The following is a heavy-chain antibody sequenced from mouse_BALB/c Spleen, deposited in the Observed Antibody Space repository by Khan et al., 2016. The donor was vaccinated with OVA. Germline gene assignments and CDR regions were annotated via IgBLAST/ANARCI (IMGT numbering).Heavy chain of an antibody. CDR3: VRDGADQRNYGGLAY. CDR1: GYTFTSYT. J-gene: IGHJ3*01. D-gene: IGHD1-2*01. V-gene: IGHV1-4*01. Sequence: QVQLKQSGADLAKPGASVKLSCKASGYTFTSYTIHWIKLRPGKGLEWIGYINPSNGYTNYHQKFKGKATLTVDKSYTTAYLQLSSLTSDDSAVYYCVRDGADQRNYGGLAYWGQGTLVTVSA. CDR2: INPSNGYT.